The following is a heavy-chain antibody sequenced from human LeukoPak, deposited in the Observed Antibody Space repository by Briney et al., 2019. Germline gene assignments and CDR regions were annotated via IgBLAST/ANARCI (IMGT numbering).Heavy chain of an antibody. Sequence: LSLTCTVSGGSISSYYWSWIRQAPGKGLEWVSYISSSGSTIYYADSVKGRFTISRDNAKNSLYLQMNSLRAEDTAVYYCARVRDYYDSRGYYFEYFDHWGQGTLVTVSS. CDR3: ARVRDYYDSRGYYFEYFDH. V-gene: IGHV3-11*01. CDR1: GGSISSYY. J-gene: IGHJ1*01. CDR2: ISSSGSTI. D-gene: IGHD3-22*01.